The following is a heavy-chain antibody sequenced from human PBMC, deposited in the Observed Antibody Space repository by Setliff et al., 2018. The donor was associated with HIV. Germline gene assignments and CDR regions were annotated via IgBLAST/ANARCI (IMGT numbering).Heavy chain of an antibody. Sequence: ASVKVSCKASGYTFSTYGISWVRQAPGQGLEWMGWITPYNNNTQYTQHLQGRVTMTTDTYTSTAYMDLRSLRSDDTAVDYGARLIKHYDFWSGYYGAYYYYMDVWGTGTTVTVSS. CDR1: GYTFSTYG. CDR2: ITPYNNNT. CDR3: ARLIKHYDFWSGYYGAYYYYMDV. V-gene: IGHV1-18*01. J-gene: IGHJ6*03. D-gene: IGHD3-3*01.